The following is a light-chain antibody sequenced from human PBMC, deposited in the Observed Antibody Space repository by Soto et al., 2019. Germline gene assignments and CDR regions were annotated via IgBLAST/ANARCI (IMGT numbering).Light chain of an antibody. CDR2: GNS. CDR1: SSNIGAGYD. J-gene: IGLJ2*01. CDR3: QSYDSRLSGAHVV. Sequence: QSVLTQPPSVSGAPGQRVTISCTGSSSNIGAGYDVHWYQQLPGTAPKLLIYGNSNRPSWVPDRFSGSKSGTSASLAITGLQAEDEADYYGQSYDSRLSGAHVVFGGGTKVTVL. V-gene: IGLV1-40*01.